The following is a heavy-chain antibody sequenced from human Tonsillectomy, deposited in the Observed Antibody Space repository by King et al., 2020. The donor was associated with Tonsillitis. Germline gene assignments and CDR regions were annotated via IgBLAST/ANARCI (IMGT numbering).Heavy chain of an antibody. J-gene: IGHJ4*02. CDR2: ISGSDGST. V-gene: IGHV3-23*04. CDR3: ARDLGNHYDSSGYYFFHS. CDR1: GFTFSSYA. D-gene: IGHD3-22*01. Sequence: VQLVESGGGLVQPGGSLRLSCAASGFTFSSYAMSWVRQAPGKGLEWVSGISGSDGSTFYADSVKGRFTISRDNSKNTVFLQMNSLRAEDTAVYYCARDLGNHYDSSGYYFFHSWGQGTLVTVSS.